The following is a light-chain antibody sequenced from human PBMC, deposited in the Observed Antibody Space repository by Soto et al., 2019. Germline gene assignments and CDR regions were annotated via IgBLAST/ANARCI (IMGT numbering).Light chain of an antibody. V-gene: IGKV2-28*01. CDR1: QSLLHSNGHTY. J-gene: IGKJ2*01. CDR2: VAS. Sequence: DIVMTQSPLSLSVTPGEPASISCRSSQSLLHSNGHTYLDWYLQKPGQSPQLLIYVASSRASGVPDRFSASGSGTDFTLTISRVEAEDVGVYYCMQALQTPVHFGQGTKLEI. CDR3: MQALQTPVH.